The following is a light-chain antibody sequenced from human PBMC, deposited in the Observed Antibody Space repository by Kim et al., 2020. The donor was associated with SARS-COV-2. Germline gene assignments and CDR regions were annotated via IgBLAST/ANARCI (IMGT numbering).Light chain of an antibody. J-gene: IGLJ2*01. V-gene: IGLV3-1*01. CDR2: QDK. Sequence: SYELTQPPSVSVSPGQTASITCSGDQLGDKYVCWYQQRPGQSPVLVIYQDKNRHSGIPERFSGSNSGNTATLTISGTQAMDEADYYCQAWDTTVVFGGGT. CDR3: QAWDTTVV. CDR1: QLGDKY.